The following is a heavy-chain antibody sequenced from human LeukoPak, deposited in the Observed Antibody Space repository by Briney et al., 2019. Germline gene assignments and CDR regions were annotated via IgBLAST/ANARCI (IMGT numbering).Heavy chain of an antibody. V-gene: IGHV3-21*04. D-gene: IGHD2-15*01. CDR3: ARLGYCSGGSCLGELY. Sequence: GTLRLSCAASGFTFSSYGMSWVRQAPGKGLEWVSAISSSGSTIYYADSVKGRFTISRDNAKNSLYLQMNSLRAEDTAVYYCARLGYCSGGSCLGELYWGQGTLVTVSS. CDR1: GFTFSSYG. J-gene: IGHJ4*02. CDR2: ISSSGSTI.